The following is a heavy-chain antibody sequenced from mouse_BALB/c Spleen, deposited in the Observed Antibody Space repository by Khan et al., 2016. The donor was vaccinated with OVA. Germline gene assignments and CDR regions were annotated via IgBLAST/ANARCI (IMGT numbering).Heavy chain of an antibody. CDR3: ARDGNYMDY. J-gene: IGHJ4*01. D-gene: IGHD2-1*01. CDR1: GYSITSGYS. V-gene: IGHV3-1*02. Sequence: EVQLQESGPDLVKPSQSLSLTCTVTGYSITSGYSWHWIRQFPGNKLEWMGYISYSGSINYNPSLKSRISLTRATSQNQFFLQFKSVTTEDTATYYCARDGNYMDYWGQGTSVTVSS. CDR2: ISYSGSI.